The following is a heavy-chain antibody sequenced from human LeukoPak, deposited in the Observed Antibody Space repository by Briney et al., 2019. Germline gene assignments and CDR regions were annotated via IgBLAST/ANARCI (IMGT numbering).Heavy chain of an antibody. CDR1: GFTFDDYG. J-gene: IGHJ5*02. V-gene: IGHV3-20*04. D-gene: IGHD5-18*01. Sequence: GGSLRLSCAASGFTFDDYGMSWVRQAPGTGLEWVSGINWNGGSTGYADSVKGRFTISRDNAKNSLYLQMNSLRAEDTALYYCARDRGVDTAMVNWFDPWGQGTLVTVSS. CDR2: INWNGGST. CDR3: ARDRGVDTAMVNWFDP.